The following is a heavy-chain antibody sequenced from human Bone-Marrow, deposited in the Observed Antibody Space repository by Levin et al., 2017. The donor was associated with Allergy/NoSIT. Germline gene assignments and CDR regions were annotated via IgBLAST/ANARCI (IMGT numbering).Heavy chain of an antibody. D-gene: IGHD6-13*01. Sequence: HGESLKISCRGLGYIFSNYWIGWVRQVPGKGLEWMGIIYPSDSDTIYRPSFQGQVTMSADPSINTAYLQWTSLTASDTGTYYCARRDGSTWVFDFWGQGTPVAVSS. CDR3: ARRDGSTWVFDF. CDR2: IYPSDSDT. V-gene: IGHV5-51*01. J-gene: IGHJ4*02. CDR1: GYIFSNYW.